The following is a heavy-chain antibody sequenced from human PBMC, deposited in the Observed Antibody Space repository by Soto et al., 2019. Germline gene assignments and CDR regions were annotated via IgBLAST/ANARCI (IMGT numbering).Heavy chain of an antibody. V-gene: IGHV1-2*02. Sequence: GASVKVSCKASGYTFTDYHIHWVRQAPGQGLEWMGWINPNTGDTESAQKFQGRVIMTRDTSISTANLELSSLRSGDTAFYYCAGRRHFWSGYSLDFWGQGTLVTVSS. D-gene: IGHD3-3*02. CDR2: INPNTGDT. CDR3: AGRRHFWSGYSLDF. J-gene: IGHJ4*02. CDR1: GYTFTDYH.